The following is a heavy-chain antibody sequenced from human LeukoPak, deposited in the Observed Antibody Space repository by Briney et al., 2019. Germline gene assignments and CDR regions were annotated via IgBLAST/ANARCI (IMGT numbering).Heavy chain of an antibody. CDR2: ISSSGSTI. Sequence: PGGSLRLSCAASGFTFSSYEMNWVRQAPGKGLEWLSYISSSGSTIYYADSVKGRFTISRDNSKNTLYLQMNSLRAADTAVYYCARDKGTSYLSSFGYWGQGTLVTVSS. CDR3: ARDKGTSYLSSFGY. D-gene: IGHD6-6*01. V-gene: IGHV3-48*03. J-gene: IGHJ4*02. CDR1: GFTFSSYE.